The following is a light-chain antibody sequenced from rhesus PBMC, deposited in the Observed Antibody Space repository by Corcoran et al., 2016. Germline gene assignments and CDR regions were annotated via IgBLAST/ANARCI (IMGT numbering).Light chain of an antibody. CDR1: QSVGTN. V-gene: IGKV3-42*02. CDR2: YAS. J-gene: IGKJ2*01. Sequence: ETLVTQSPATLSLSPGERATLSCRASQSVGTNLSWYQQKPGQAPKLLINYASTRATGTPDRFSGSGSGTEFTLTSSSLEPEDVAVYYCQQYNYWNTFGQGTKVEIK. CDR3: QQYNYWNT.